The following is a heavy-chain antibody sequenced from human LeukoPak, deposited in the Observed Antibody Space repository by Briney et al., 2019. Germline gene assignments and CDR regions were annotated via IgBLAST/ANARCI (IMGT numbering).Heavy chain of an antibody. D-gene: IGHD3-10*01. CDR3: ARDLYRFVPSYYMDV. Sequence: PGGSLRLSCAASGFTFSSYAVHWVRQAPGKGPEWVAVISYDGSNKYYADSVKGRFTISRDSAKNSQYLQMNSLRAEDTAVYYCARDLYRFVPSYYMDVWGKGTTVTVSS. CDR1: GFTFSSYA. V-gene: IGHV3-30*04. CDR2: ISYDGSNK. J-gene: IGHJ6*03.